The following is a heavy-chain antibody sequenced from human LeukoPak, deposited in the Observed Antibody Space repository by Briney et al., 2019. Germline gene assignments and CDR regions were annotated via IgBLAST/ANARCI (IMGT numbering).Heavy chain of an antibody. D-gene: IGHD3-3*01. J-gene: IGHJ5*02. CDR2: INEDGSAK. CDR3: ARDSRMNYYAS. V-gene: IGHV3-7*01. CDR1: GFTFNNHA. Sequence: GGSLRLSCEASGFTFNNHAMTWVRQGPGKGLEWLANINEDGSAKNYVDSVKGRFTISRDNAVNSLYLQMNSLRAEDTAMYYCARDSRMNYYASWGRGALVTVSS.